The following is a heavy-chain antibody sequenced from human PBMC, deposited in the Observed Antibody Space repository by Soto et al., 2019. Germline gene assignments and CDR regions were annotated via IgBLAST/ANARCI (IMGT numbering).Heavy chain of an antibody. CDR1: GYSFTSYW. Sequence: PGESLKISCKTSGYSFTSYWISWARQMPGKGLEWMGIIYPGDSDTRYSPSFKGQVTISADKSISTAYLQWGSLKASDTAMYYCARHMIRGVLTTNFDYWGQGTLVTVSS. V-gene: IGHV5-51*01. CDR2: IYPGDSDT. D-gene: IGHD3-10*01. CDR3: ARHMIRGVLTTNFDY. J-gene: IGHJ4*02.